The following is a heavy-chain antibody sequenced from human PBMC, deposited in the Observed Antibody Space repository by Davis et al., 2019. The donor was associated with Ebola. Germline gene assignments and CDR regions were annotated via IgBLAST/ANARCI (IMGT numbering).Heavy chain of an antibody. J-gene: IGHJ5*02. D-gene: IGHD3-22*01. V-gene: IGHV4-34*01. CDR2: INHSGST. CDR1: GGSFSGYY. CDR3: ATSLWYDSDVNWFDP. Sequence: SETLSLTCAVYGGSFSGYYWSWIRQPPGKGLEWIGEINHSGSTNYNPSLKSRVTISVDTSKNQFSLKLSSVTAADTAVYYCATSLWYDSDVNWFDPWGQGTLVTVSS.